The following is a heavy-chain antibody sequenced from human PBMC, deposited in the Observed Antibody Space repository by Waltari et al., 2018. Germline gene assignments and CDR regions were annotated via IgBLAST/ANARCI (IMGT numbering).Heavy chain of an antibody. V-gene: IGHV3-7*01. CDR1: GFPFSRSW. CDR3: ARDLVATPP. Sequence: EVQLVESGGDLVQPGGSLRLSCAASGFPFSRSWMTWVRQAPGKGLEWVGNIQQNGSEKWYADSVRGRFTISRDNAMNSLYLQMNSLRVEDMAVYYCARDLVATPPWGQGTLVTVSS. J-gene: IGHJ5*02. CDR2: IQQNGSEK. D-gene: IGHD2-21*02.